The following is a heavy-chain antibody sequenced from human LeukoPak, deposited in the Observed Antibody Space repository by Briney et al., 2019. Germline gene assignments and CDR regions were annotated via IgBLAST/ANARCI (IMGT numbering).Heavy chain of an antibody. D-gene: IGHD5-12*01. Sequence: SVKVSCKASGGTFSSYAISWVRQAPGQGLEWMGGIIPIFGTANYAQKFQGRVTITADESTSTAYMELSSLRSEDTAVYYCARDSPVGGQPLSGLYDYWGQGTLVTVSS. CDR2: IIPIFGTA. CDR3: ARDSPVGGQPLSGLYDY. CDR1: GGTFSSYA. J-gene: IGHJ4*02. V-gene: IGHV1-69*13.